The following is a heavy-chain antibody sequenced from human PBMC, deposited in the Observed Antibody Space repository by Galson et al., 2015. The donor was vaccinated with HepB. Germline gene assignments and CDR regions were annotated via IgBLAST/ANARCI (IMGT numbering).Heavy chain of an antibody. D-gene: IGHD3-22*01. V-gene: IGHV3-15*01. J-gene: IGHJ3*02. CDR1: GFTFSNAW. Sequence: SLRLSCAASGFTFSNAWMSWVRQAPGKGLEWVGRIKSKTDGGTTDYAAPVKGRFTISRDDSKNTLYLQMNSLKTEDTAVYYCTTDHIVVISIRDAFDIWGQGTMVTVSS. CDR2: IKSKTDGGTT. CDR3: TTDHIVVISIRDAFDI.